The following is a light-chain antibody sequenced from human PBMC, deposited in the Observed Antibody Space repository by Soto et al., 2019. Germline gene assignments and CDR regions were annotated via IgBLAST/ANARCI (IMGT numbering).Light chain of an antibody. J-gene: IGKJ1*01. V-gene: IGKV1-5*01. CDR1: QTISQW. CDR3: QQYSSFPRT. Sequence: DIQMTQSPSTLSASVGDRVVITCRASQTISQWLAWYQQKPGKAPRFLIYDASTLESGVPSRFSGSGSGTEFTLTISSLQPDDIATFYCQQYSSFPRTFGQGTKVDNK. CDR2: DAS.